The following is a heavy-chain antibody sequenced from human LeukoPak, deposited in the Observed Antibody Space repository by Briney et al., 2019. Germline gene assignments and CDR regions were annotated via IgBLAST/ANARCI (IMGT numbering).Heavy chain of an antibody. J-gene: IGHJ4*02. CDR3: ARRSYYDSSGYYSYYFDY. CDR1: GGSISSSSYY. V-gene: IGHV4-39*01. D-gene: IGHD3-22*01. Sequence: SETLSLTCTVSGGSISSSSYYWGWIRQPPGKGLEWIGSIYYSGSTYYNPSLKSRVTISVDTSKNQFSLKLSPVTAADTAVYYCARRSYYDSSGYYSYYFDYWGQGTLVTVSS. CDR2: IYYSGST.